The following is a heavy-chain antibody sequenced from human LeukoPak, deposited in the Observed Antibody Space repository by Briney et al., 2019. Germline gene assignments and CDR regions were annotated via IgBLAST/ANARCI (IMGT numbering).Heavy chain of an antibody. Sequence: GRSLRLSCAASGFTFSSYWMHWVRQDPGKGPVWVSRISSDGSNTLYADSVRGRFTISRDNANNTLYLQMNSLRAEDTAVYYCARAVTGLDDNWGQGTLVTVSS. V-gene: IGHV3-74*03. D-gene: IGHD6-19*01. CDR2: ISSDGSNT. J-gene: IGHJ4*02. CDR3: ARAVTGLDDN. CDR1: GFTFSSYW.